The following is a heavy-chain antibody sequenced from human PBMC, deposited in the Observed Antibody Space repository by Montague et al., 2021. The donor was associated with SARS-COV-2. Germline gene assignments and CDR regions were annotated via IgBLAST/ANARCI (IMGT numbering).Heavy chain of an antibody. V-gene: IGHV3-23*03. Sequence: SLRLSCAASGFTFSSHDMTWVRQAPGKGLEWVSIIHSGASYVSYAGSVKGRFTISRDNSKNTLYLQMNSLRAEDTAVYYCAKGVGQKSSAVDYWGQGTQVTVSS. CDR1: GFTFSSHD. J-gene: IGHJ4*02. D-gene: IGHD1-26*01. CDR2: IHSGASYV. CDR3: AKGVGQKSSAVDY.